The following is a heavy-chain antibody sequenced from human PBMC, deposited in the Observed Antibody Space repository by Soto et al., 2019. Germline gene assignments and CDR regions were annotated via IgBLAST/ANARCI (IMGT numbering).Heavy chain of an antibody. D-gene: IGHD2-15*01. J-gene: IGHJ6*02. CDR2: IIPIFGTA. V-gene: IGHV1-69*13. CDR1: GGTFISYA. CDR3: ARDLSPRWSSYYYYYGMDV. Sequence: SVKVSCKASGGTFISYAIIWVRQAPGQGLEWMGGIIPIFGTANYAQKFQGRATITADESTSTAYMELSSLRSEDTAVYYCARDLSPRWSSYYYYYGMDVWGQGTTVTVSS.